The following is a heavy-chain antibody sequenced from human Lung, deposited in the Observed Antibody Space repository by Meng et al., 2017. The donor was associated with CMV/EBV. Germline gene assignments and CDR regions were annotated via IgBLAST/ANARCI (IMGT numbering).Heavy chain of an antibody. V-gene: IGHV4-34*01. D-gene: IGHD2-2*01. Sequence: FSGYYWGWLRRPPGKGLEWIGEIHHSGSTSYHPSLKSRVTISVDTSKNQFSLKLSSVTAADTAVYYCARGPPLIGYCSSTSCYGIRYWGQGTLVTVSS. CDR2: IHHSGST. CDR1: FSGYY. CDR3: ARGPPLIGYCSSTSCYGIRY. J-gene: IGHJ4*02.